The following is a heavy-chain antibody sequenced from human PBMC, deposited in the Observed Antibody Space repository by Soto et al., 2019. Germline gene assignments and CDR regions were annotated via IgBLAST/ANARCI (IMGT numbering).Heavy chain of an antibody. CDR3: VKDESINWYSGHFRH. D-gene: IGHD6-13*01. V-gene: IGHV3-9*01. J-gene: IGHJ1*01. CDR1: GFTFDDYA. CDR2: INWNSGSI. Sequence: LRLSCAASGFTFDDYAMHWVRQFPWKGLEWVSGINWNSGSIGYGDSVKGRFAISRDNAKNSLHLQMNSLSAEDTAFYYCVKDESINWYSGHFRHWGQGTLVTVPQ.